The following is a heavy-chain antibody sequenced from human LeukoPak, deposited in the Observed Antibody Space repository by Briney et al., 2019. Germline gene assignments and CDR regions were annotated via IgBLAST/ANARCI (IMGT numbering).Heavy chain of an antibody. CDR3: ARVDAWFGELFSWYFDL. V-gene: IGHV4-59*01. D-gene: IGHD3-10*01. J-gene: IGHJ2*01. CDR1: GGSISSYY. Sequence: SETLSLTCTVSGGSISSYYWSWIRQPPGKGLEWIGYIYYSGSTNYNPSLKSRVTITVDTSKNQFSLKLSSVTAADTAVYYCARVDAWFGELFSWYFDLWGRGTLVTVSS. CDR2: IYYSGST.